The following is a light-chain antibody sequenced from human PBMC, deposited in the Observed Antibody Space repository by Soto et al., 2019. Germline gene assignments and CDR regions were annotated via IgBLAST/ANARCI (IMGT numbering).Light chain of an antibody. J-gene: IGLJ2*01. V-gene: IGLV3-1*01. CDR3: QAWDSSTVV. Sequence: SYELTQPPSVSVSPGQTASITCSGDKLGDKYACWYHQKPGQSPVLVIYQDNKRPSGIPERFSGSNSGNKATLTITGTQAMDEADYYCQAWDSSTVVFGGGTKLTVL. CDR2: QDN. CDR1: KLGDKY.